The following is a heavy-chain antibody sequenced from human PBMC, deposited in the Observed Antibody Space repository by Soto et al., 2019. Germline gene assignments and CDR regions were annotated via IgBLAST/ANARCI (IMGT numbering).Heavy chain of an antibody. D-gene: IGHD3-3*01. J-gene: IGHJ6*02. CDR1: GYTFTSYG. Sequence: ASVKVSCKASGYTFTSYGISWVQQAPGQGLEWMGWISAYNGNTNYAQKLQGRVTMTTDTSTSTAYMELRSLRSDDTAVYYCARDQLEGSGYYYYGMDVWGQGTTVTVSS. V-gene: IGHV1-18*04. CDR3: ARDQLEGSGYYYYGMDV. CDR2: ISAYNGNT.